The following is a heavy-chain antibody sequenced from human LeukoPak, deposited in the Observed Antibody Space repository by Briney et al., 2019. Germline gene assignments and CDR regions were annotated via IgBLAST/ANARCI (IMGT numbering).Heavy chain of an antibody. D-gene: IGHD3-16*02. Sequence: PSETLSLTCAVYGGSFSGYYWSWIRQPPGRGLEWIGEINHSGSTNYNPSLKSRVTISVDTSKNQFSLKLSSVTAADTAVYYCARRPYDCVWGSYRLTPVGHFDYWGQGTLVTVSS. CDR2: INHSGST. V-gene: IGHV4-34*01. CDR3: ARRPYDCVWGSYRLTPVGHFDY. J-gene: IGHJ4*02. CDR1: GGSFSGYY.